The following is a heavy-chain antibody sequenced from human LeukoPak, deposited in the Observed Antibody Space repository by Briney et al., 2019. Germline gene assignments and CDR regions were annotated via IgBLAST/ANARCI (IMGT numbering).Heavy chain of an antibody. V-gene: IGHV5-51*01. CDR3: ARRERITMVRGYYYYGMDV. D-gene: IGHD3-10*01. CDR2: IYPGDSDT. J-gene: IGHJ6*02. CDR1: GYSFTSYW. Sequence: GESLKISCKGSGYSFTSYWIGWVRQMPGKGLEWMGIIYPGDSDTRYSPSFQGQVTISADKSISTAYLQWSSLKASDTAMYYGARRERITMVRGYYYYGMDVWGQGTTVTVSS.